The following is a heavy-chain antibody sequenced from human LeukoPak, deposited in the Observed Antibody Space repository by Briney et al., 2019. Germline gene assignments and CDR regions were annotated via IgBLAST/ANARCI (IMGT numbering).Heavy chain of an antibody. CDR2: ISYDGSNK. V-gene: IGHV3-30-3*01. D-gene: IGHD3-3*01. J-gene: IGHJ4*02. CDR3: ARELYDFWSDPSLDY. CDR1: GFTFSSYA. Sequence: GRSLRLSCAASGFTFSSYAMHWVRQAPGKGLEWVAVISYDGSNKYYADSVKGRFTISRDNSKNTMYLQMNSLRAEDTAVYYCARELYDFWSDPSLDYWGQGTLVTVSS.